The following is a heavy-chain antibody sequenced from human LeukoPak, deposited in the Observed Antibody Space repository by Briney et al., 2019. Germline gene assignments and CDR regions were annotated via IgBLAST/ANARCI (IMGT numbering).Heavy chain of an antibody. CDR1: GFTFGDYA. D-gene: IGHD3-9*01. CDR3: TRRVLRYPSGFDP. CDR2: IRSKAYGGTT. V-gene: IGHV3-49*04. Sequence: PGGSLRLSCTASGFTFGDYAMNWVRQALGKGLEWVGFIRSKAYGGTTEYAASVKGRFTISRDDSKSIAYLQMNSLKTEDTAVYYCTRRVLRYPSGFDPWGQGTLVTVSS. J-gene: IGHJ5*02.